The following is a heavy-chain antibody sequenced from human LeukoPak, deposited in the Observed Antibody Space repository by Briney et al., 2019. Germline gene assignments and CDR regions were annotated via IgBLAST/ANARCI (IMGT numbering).Heavy chain of an antibody. J-gene: IGHJ6*03. V-gene: IGHV3-7*01. CDR2: IKQDGSEK. D-gene: IGHD3-3*01. Sequence: GGSLRLSCAASGFTFSSYWMSWVRQAPGKGLEWVANIKQDGSEKYYVDSVKGRFTISRDNAKNSLYLQMNSLRAEDTAVYYCARDSYDFWSGYYGYMDVWGKGTTVTVSS. CDR3: ARDSYDFWSGYYGYMDV. CDR1: GFTFSSYW.